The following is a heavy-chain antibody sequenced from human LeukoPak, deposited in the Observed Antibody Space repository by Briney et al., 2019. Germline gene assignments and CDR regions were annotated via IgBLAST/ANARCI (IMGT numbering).Heavy chain of an antibody. J-gene: IGHJ4*02. Sequence: GGSLRLSCAASGFTVSNKYMSWVRQAPGRGLEWVPVIYSGGTTYYADSVKGRFTISRHIPRNTLYLQMNSLRAEDTAVYYCARGAGDDTSGSRMKGAFDYWGQGTLVTVSS. V-gene: IGHV3-53*04. D-gene: IGHD3-22*01. CDR1: GFTVSNKY. CDR2: IYSGGTT. CDR3: ARGAGDDTSGSRMKGAFDY.